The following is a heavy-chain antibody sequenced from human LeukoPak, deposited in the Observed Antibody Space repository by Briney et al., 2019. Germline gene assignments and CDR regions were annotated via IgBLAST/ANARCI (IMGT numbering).Heavy chain of an antibody. D-gene: IGHD6-19*01. CDR2: ISGSGYST. V-gene: IGHV3-23*01. CDR1: GFTFNNYA. Sequence: GRSLRLSCVASGFTFNNYAMTWVRQAPGKGLEWVSAISGSGYSTYYADSVKGRFTISRDNSKNTLYLQMNSLRAEDTAIYYCARDLGSYSSGWYMGFDYWGQGTLVTVSS. CDR3: ARDLGSYSSGWYMGFDY. J-gene: IGHJ4*02.